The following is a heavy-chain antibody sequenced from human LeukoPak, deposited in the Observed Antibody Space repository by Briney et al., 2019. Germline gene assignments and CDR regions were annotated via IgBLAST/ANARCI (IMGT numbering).Heavy chain of an antibody. CDR3: ARGYCSGTSCHTSY. Sequence: GGSLRLSCAASGFTVSSNYMSWVRQAPGKGLEWVSVIYSGGSTYYADSVKGRFTISRDNSKNTMYLQMNSLRVKDTAVYYCARGYCSGTSCHTSYWGQGTLVTV. D-gene: IGHD2-2*01. V-gene: IGHV3-66*01. CDR2: IYSGGST. CDR1: GFTVSSNY. J-gene: IGHJ4*02.